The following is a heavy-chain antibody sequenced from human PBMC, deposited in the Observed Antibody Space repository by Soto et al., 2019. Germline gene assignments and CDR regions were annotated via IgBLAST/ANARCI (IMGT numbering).Heavy chain of an antibody. CDR2: IYHSGSS. V-gene: IGHV4-30-4*01. Sequence: SETLSLTCTVSDGSISSGTYYWSWIRQPPGKGLEWIGYIYHSGSSQYNPSLKSRVTISIDTSKNQFSLELRSVTAADTAVYYCARDLLDTTVDYYFDYWGPGRLVTVSS. CDR1: DGSISSGTYY. CDR3: ARDLLDTTVDYYFDY. J-gene: IGHJ4*02. D-gene: IGHD4-17*01.